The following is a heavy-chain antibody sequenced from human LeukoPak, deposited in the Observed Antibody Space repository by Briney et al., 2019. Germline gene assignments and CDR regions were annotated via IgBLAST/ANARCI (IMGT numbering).Heavy chain of an antibody. V-gene: IGHV1-18*01. Sequence: ASVKVSCKGSGYSFINFGISWVRQAPGQGLERMGWIGAYNSDTDYEQKFQGRATMTTDSSTKTAYMELRGLRSDDTAVYYCARYVAGSAWSPGFDYWGQGTLVTVSS. D-gene: IGHD6-19*01. CDR1: GYSFINFG. J-gene: IGHJ4*02. CDR2: IGAYNSDT. CDR3: ARYVAGSAWSPGFDY.